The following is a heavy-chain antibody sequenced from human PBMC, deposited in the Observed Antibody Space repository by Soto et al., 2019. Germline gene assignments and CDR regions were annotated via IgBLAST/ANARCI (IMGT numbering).Heavy chain of an antibody. Sequence: AGSLGLSCAAFGFTLSSFWMHWVRQAPGKGLVWVSRINSDGSSTSYADPVKGRFTISRDNAKNTLYLQMNSLRAEDTAVNYCAGTIFDYWGQGTLVTVSS. D-gene: IGHD2-2*02. CDR1: GFTLSSFW. CDR2: INSDGSST. J-gene: IGHJ4*02. CDR3: AGTIFDY. V-gene: IGHV3-74*01.